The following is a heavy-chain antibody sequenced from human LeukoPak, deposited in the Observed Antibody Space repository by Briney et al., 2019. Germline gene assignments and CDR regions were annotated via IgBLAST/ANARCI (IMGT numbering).Heavy chain of an antibody. Sequence: PGGSLRLSCAASGFTLSSYAMSWVRQAPGKGLEWVSLISGNAGSTYYADSVKGRFTISRDITKNTLYLQMDSLRAEDTAVYYCARSKYSGSYDYWGQGTLVTVSS. J-gene: IGHJ4*02. V-gene: IGHV3-23*01. CDR1: GFTLSSYA. CDR3: ARSKYSGSYDY. D-gene: IGHD1-26*01. CDR2: ISGNAGST.